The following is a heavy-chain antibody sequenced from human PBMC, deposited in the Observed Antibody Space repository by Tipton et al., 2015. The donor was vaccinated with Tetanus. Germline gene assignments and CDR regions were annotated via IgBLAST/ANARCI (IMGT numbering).Heavy chain of an antibody. Sequence: QVQLVQSGAEVKKPGASVKVSCKASGYTFTSYYMHWVRQAPGQGLEWMGIINPSGGSTSYAQKFQGRVTMTRDTSTSTVYMELSSLRSAGSAVYYCAGVHCYDSSGYWYYFDYWGQGTLVTVSS. CDR2: INPSGGST. CDR1: GYTFTSYY. CDR3: AGVHCYDSSGYWYYFDY. V-gene: IGHV1-46*01. J-gene: IGHJ4*02. D-gene: IGHD3-22*01.